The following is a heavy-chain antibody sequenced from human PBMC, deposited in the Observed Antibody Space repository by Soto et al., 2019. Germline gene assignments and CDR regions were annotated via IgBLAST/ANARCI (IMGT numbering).Heavy chain of an antibody. Sequence: PGGSLRLSCASSGFTFRSYWMNWVRQAPGKGLEWVANIKQDGSEENYVDSVKRRFTISRDNAKNSLYLQMNRLRAEDTAVYYCAIAKYVYGGMYVSGPGTTVTV. V-gene: IGHV3-7*01. D-gene: IGHD4-17*01. CDR3: AIAKYVYGGMYV. CDR2: IKQDGSEE. J-gene: IGHJ6*02. CDR1: GFTFRSYW.